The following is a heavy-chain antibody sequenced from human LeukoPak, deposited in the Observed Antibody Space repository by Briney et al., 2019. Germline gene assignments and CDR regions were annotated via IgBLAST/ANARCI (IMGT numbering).Heavy chain of an antibody. D-gene: IGHD1-7*01. CDR1: GFNVNSYY. CDR2: IRKKVNSYST. CDR3: ASTSQANWNYAGY. Sequence: PGGSLRLSCAASGFNVNSYYMTWVRQAPGKGLEWVGRIRKKVNSYSTEYAVSVSGRFTISRDDSQNSLYLQMNSLKTEDTAVYYCASTSQANWNYAGYWGQGTQVTVSS. J-gene: IGHJ4*02. V-gene: IGHV3-72*01.